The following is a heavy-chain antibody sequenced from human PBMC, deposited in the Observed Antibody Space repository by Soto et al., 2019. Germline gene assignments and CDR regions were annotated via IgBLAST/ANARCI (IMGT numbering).Heavy chain of an antibody. J-gene: IGHJ6*02. CDR1: GFTFSSYS. CDR2: ISSSSSTI. CDR3: ARAEYSSGLTYYYYYGMDV. D-gene: IGHD6-19*01. V-gene: IGHV3-48*02. Sequence: GGSLRLSCAASGFTFSSYSMNWVRQAPGKGLEWVSYISSSSSTIYYADSVKGRFTISRDNAKNSLYLQMNSLRDEDTAVYYCARAEYSSGLTYYYYYGMDVWGQGTTVTVSS.